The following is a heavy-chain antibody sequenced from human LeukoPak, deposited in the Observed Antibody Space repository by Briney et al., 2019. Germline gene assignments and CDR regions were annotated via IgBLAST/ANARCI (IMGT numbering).Heavy chain of an antibody. Sequence: SETLSLTCTVSGGSISSGDYYWSWIRQPPGKGLEWIGYIYYSGSTYYNPSLKSRVTISVDTSKNQFSLKLSSVTAADTAVYYCARDLVEYSSSSAWYFDLWGRGTLVTVSS. V-gene: IGHV4-30-4*01. J-gene: IGHJ2*01. CDR2: IYYSGST. CDR1: GGSISSGDYY. CDR3: ARDLVEYSSSSAWYFDL. D-gene: IGHD6-6*01.